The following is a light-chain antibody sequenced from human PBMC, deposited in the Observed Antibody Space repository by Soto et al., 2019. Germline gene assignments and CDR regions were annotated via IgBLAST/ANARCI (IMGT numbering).Light chain of an antibody. V-gene: IGLV2-11*01. CDR2: DVN. J-gene: IGLJ3*02. CDR3: ASWDDSLNGPV. Sequence: QSALTQPRSVSGSLGQSVTISCSGTSSDVGGYNYVSWYQQHPDKAPKVIIYDVNVRPSGVPDRFSGSKSGTSASLAISGLQSEDEADYYCASWDDSLNGPVFGGGTQLTVL. CDR1: SSDVGGYNY.